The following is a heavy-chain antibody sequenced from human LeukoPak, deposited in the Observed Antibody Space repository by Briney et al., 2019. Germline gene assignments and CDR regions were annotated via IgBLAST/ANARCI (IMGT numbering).Heavy chain of an antibody. CDR2: INSDGSST. CDR1: GFTFSSYW. V-gene: IGHV3-74*01. CDR3: ARVPLGYCSGGSCXXEXFDI. Sequence: GGSLRLSCAASGFTFSSYWMHWVRQAPGKGLVWVSRINSDGSSTSYADSVKGRFTISRDNAKNTLYLQMNSLRAEDTAVYYCARVPLGYCSGGSCXXEXFDIWGQGTMVTVS. J-gene: IGHJ3*02. D-gene: IGHD2-15*01.